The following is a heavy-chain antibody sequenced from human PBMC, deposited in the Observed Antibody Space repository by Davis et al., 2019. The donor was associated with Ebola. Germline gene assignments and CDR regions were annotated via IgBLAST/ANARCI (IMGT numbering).Heavy chain of an antibody. V-gene: IGHV4-59*08. D-gene: IGHD2/OR15-2a*01. CDR2: IYYSGST. CDR1: GGPISSYY. J-gene: IGHJ6*02. Sequence: SETLSLTCTVSGGPISSYYWSWIRQPPGKGLEWIGYIYYSGSTNYNPSLKSRVTISVDTSKNQFSLKLSSVTAADTAVYYCARRNQGYYYYGMDVWGQGTTVTVSS. CDR3: ARRNQGYYYYGMDV.